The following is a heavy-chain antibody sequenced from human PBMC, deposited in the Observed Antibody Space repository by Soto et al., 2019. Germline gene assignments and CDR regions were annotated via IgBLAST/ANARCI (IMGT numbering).Heavy chain of an antibody. V-gene: IGHV3-21*03. J-gene: IGHJ4*02. CDR3: ARTTTSIPFDY. D-gene: IGHD4-17*01. CDR1: GFTFNRYG. CDR2: ISDSSHLT. Sequence: GGSLRLSCTTSGFTFNRYGMNWVRQAPGRGLEWVAFISDSSHLTYYAESVRGRFDISRDNGNSSVFLHMSSLRSDDTGLYFCARTTTSIPFDYWGQGALVTVSS.